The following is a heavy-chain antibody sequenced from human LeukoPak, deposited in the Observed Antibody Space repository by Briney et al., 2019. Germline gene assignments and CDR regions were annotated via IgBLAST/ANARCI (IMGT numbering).Heavy chain of an antibody. CDR3: ARDLTYGLVLDVRYYYYYYYMDV. Sequence: GASVKVSCKASGYTFTSYDINWVRQATGQGLEWMGWMNPNSGNTGYAQKFQGRVTMTRDMSTSTVYMELSSLRSEDTAVYYCARDLTYGLVLDVRYYYYYYYMDVWGKGTTVTVSS. D-gene: IGHD6-6*01. V-gene: IGHV1-8*01. J-gene: IGHJ6*03. CDR1: GYTFTSYD. CDR2: MNPNSGNT.